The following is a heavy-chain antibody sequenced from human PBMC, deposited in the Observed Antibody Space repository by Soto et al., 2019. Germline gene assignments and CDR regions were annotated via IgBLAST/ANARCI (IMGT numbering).Heavy chain of an antibody. Sequence: GGSLRPYCAASGFTFSSYSMNWVRQAPGKGLEWVSYISSSSSTIYYADSVKGRFTISRDNAKNSLYLQMNSLRDEDTAVYYCARFPSSSWYPYYFDYWGQGTLVTVSS. CDR1: GFTFSSYS. D-gene: IGHD6-13*01. CDR2: ISSSSSTI. J-gene: IGHJ4*02. CDR3: ARFPSSSWYPYYFDY. V-gene: IGHV3-48*02.